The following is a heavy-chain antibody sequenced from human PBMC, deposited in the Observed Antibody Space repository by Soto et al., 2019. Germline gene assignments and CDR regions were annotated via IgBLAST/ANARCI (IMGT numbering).Heavy chain of an antibody. CDR3: ARGASDFWGAYPEIHFFDY. V-gene: IGHV3-30-3*01. D-gene: IGHD3-3*01. Sequence: GESLKISCAASEFTFSTYPMHWVRQAPGKGLEWVAVISYDETNKYYADSVKGRFTISRDNSKNTLYLQMNNLRADDTAVYYCARGASDFWGAYPEIHFFDYWGHGTLVTVS. CDR2: ISYDETNK. CDR1: EFTFSTYP. J-gene: IGHJ4*01.